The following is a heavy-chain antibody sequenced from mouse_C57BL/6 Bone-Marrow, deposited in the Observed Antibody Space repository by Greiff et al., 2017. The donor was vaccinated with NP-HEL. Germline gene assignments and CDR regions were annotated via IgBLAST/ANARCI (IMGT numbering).Heavy chain of an antibody. D-gene: IGHD2-4*01. CDR3: ARLYDYLWYFDV. CDR2: LDHSDSYT. CDR1: GYTFTSYW. Sequence: QVQLQQPGAELVMPGASVKLSCKASGYTFTSYWMHWVKQRPGQGLEWIGELDHSDSYTNYNQKFKGKSTLTVDKSSSTAYMQLRSLTSEDSAVYYCARLYDYLWYFDVWGTGTTVTVSS. J-gene: IGHJ1*03. V-gene: IGHV1-69*01.